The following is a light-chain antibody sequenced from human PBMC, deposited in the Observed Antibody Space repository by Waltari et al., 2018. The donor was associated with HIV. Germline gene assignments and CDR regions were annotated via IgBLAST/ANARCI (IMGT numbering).Light chain of an antibody. CDR1: QSLYSTSNKNS. J-gene: IGKJ2*01. V-gene: IGKV4-1*01. CDR2: WSY. Sequence: DFVMTQSPHSLAVSLGEMVPIMCKSSQSLYSTSNKNSLAGYQQKPGHPPVLLSYWSYTRNSGVPDRVSGSGAGTDFTLTISSLQAEDVAVYYGQQYYTTPYTFGQGTKLGIK. CDR3: QQYYTTPYT.